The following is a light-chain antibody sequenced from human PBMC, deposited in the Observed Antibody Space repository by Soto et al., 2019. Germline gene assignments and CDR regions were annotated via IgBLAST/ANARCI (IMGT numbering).Light chain of an antibody. J-gene: IGKJ4*01. CDR1: QNIGTW. Sequence: DIQMTQSPSSVSASIGDRVTITCRASQNIGTWLAWYQQKPGKAPKYLIYGASNLLSGVPSRFSGSGSGTDFTLTISSLQSEDFASYFCQQANHFPLTFGGGTRVDIK. V-gene: IGKV1-12*01. CDR3: QQANHFPLT. CDR2: GAS.